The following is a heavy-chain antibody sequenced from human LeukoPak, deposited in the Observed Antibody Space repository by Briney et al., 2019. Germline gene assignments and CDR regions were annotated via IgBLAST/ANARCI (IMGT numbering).Heavy chain of an antibody. J-gene: IGHJ5*02. CDR1: GYSLSSGYY. Sequence: PSETLSLTCTVSGYSLSSGYYWGWIRQPPGQGLEFIGSMSHSGSTFYNPSLKSRFTISLDTSKNQFSLNLISVTAADTAVYYCARSPQGTATTANWLDPWGQGTLVTVSS. V-gene: IGHV4-38-2*02. CDR3: ARSPQGTATTANWLDP. CDR2: MSHSGST. D-gene: IGHD4-17*01.